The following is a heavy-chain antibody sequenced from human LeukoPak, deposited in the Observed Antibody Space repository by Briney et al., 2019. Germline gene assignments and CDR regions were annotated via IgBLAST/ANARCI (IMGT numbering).Heavy chain of an antibody. V-gene: IGHV1-69*13. CDR3: ATHAAASASYYYYGMDV. Sequence: SVKVSCKASGGTFSSYAISWVRQAPGQGLEWMGGIIPIFGTANYAQKFQGRVTITADESTSTAYMELSSLRSEDTAVYYCATHAAASASYYYYGMDVWGQGTTVTVSS. CDR2: IIPIFGTA. CDR1: GGTFSSYA. D-gene: IGHD6-13*01. J-gene: IGHJ6*02.